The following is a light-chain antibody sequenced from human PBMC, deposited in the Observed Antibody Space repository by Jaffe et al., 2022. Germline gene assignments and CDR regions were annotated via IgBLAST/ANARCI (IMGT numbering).Light chain of an antibody. V-gene: IGLV2-14*03. CDR3: SSYTSSNTLL. J-gene: IGLJ2*01. CDR2: GVS. CDR1: SSDVGGYNY. Sequence: QSALTQPASVSGSPGQSITISCTGTSSDVGGYNYVSWYQQHPGKAPKLMIYGVSNRPSGGSNHFSGSKSGNTASLTISGLQAEDEADYYCSSYTSSNTLLFGGGTKLTVL.